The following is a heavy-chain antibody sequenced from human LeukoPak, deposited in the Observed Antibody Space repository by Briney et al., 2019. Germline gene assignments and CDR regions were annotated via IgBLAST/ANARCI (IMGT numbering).Heavy chain of an antibody. CDR1: GYTFTSYE. J-gene: IGHJ4*02. CDR3: ATGRRDGSTSFVLVLDH. D-gene: IGHD5-24*01. Sequence: ASVKVSCKASGYTFTSYEINWVRQATGQRLEWMGWMNANSGNTGYAQKFQGRVTMTRNTSISTAYMELSGLTSEDAAVYYCATGRRDGSTSFVLVLDHWGQGTLVSVTS. CDR2: MNANSGNT. V-gene: IGHV1-8*01.